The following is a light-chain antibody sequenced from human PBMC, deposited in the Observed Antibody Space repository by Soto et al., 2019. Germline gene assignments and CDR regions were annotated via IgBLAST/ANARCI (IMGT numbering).Light chain of an antibody. V-gene: IGKV3-20*01. CDR3: HHYGRSPWT. CDR2: GAS. CDR1: QDLGTTY. Sequence: EIVLTQSPGTLSLSPGERATLSCRASQDLGTTYLAWYQHKPGQAPRVLIYGASNRATGLPDRFSGSGSGTDFTLTISRLEPEDFAVYYCHHYGRSPWTFGQGTKVDVK. J-gene: IGKJ1*01.